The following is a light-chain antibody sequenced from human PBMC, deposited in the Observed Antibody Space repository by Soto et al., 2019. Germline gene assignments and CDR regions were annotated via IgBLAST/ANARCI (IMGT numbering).Light chain of an antibody. CDR1: QSVSSN. CDR3: QQRSNWLIT. CDR2: DAS. J-gene: IGKJ5*01. V-gene: IGKV3-11*01. Sequence: EIVMTQSPATLSLSAGERATLSCRASQSVSSNLAWYKQKPGQAPRLLIYDASNRATGIPARFSGSGSGTEFTLTISSLEPEDFEVYYCQQRSNWLITFGQGTRLEIK.